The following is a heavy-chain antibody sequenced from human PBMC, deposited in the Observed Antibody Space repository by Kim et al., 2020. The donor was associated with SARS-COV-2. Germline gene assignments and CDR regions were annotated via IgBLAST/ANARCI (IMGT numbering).Heavy chain of an antibody. CDR1: GFTFSNYW. CDR2: INQDGRVK. Sequence: GGSLRLSCVASGFTFSNYWMNWVRQAPGKWLEWVANINQDGRVKNYVDSVKGLFTVSRDNTKNALYLQMNTLAAEDPALYYCTTVATYWVQGSQGASSS. V-gene: IGHV3-7*05. CDR3: TTVATY. J-gene: IGHJ4*02.